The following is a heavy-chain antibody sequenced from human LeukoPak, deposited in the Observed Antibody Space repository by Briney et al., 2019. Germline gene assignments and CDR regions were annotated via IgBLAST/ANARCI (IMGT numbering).Heavy chain of an antibody. V-gene: IGHV4-59*08. CDR3: ARLDCSSTSCYYYYGMDV. J-gene: IGHJ6*02. CDR2: IYYSGST. CDR1: GGSINIYY. Sequence: KPSETLSLTCTVSGGSINIYYWSWIRQPPGKGLEWIGHIYYSGSTKYNPSLKSRVTISVDTSKNQFSLKLSSVTAADTAVYYCARLDCSSTSCYYYYGMDVWGQGTTVTVSS. D-gene: IGHD2-2*01.